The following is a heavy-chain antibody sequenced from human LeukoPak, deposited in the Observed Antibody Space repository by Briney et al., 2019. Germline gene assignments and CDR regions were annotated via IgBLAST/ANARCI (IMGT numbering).Heavy chain of an antibody. J-gene: IGHJ3*02. CDR1: GGSIRSSNW. D-gene: IGHD5-18*01. Sequence: SGTLSLTCAVSGGSIRSSNWWSWVRQPPGKGLEWIGEIYHSGSTNYNPSLKSRVTISVDKSKNQFSLKLSSVTAADTAVYYCARDGYLGRWAFDIWGQGTMVTVSS. CDR2: IYHSGST. CDR3: ARDGYLGRWAFDI. V-gene: IGHV4-4*02.